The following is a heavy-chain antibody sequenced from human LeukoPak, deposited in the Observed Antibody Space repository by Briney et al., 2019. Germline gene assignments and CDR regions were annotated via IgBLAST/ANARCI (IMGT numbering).Heavy chain of an antibody. Sequence: PSETLPLTCTVYGGSFSDYFWTWIRQSPGEGLQWIGDINHSGNTNYNPSLKSRVTISVDTSKNQFSLNLTSVTAADTAVYFCARGRRLVGAQRPLYFYYYYFDAWGKGTTVTVSS. CDR1: GGSFSDYF. V-gene: IGHV4-34*01. CDR2: INHSGNT. D-gene: IGHD1-26*01. J-gene: IGHJ6*03. CDR3: ARGRRLVGAQRPLYFYYYYFDA.